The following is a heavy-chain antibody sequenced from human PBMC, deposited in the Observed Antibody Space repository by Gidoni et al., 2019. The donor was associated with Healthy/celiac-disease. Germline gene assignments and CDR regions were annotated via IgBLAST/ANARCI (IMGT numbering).Heavy chain of an antibody. D-gene: IGHD3-22*01. Sequence: EVQLLESGGGLVQPGGSLRLSCAASGFTFSSYAISWVRQAPGKGLEWVSAISGSGGSTYYADSVKCRFTISRDNSKNTLYLQMNSLRAEDTAVYYCAKDGAPKYYYDSSGPGNWFDPWGQGTLVTVSS. CDR3: AKDGAPKYYYDSSGPGNWFDP. CDR2: ISGSGGST. CDR1: GFTFSSYA. V-gene: IGHV3-23*01. J-gene: IGHJ5*02.